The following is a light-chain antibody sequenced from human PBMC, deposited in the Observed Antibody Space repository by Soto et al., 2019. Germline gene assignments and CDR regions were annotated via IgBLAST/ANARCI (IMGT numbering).Light chain of an antibody. V-gene: IGKV3-20*01. CDR2: GAS. Sequence: EIVLTQSPGTLSLSPGERAILSCRASQSVSSSSLAWYQQRPGQAPRLLIYGASSRATGIPDRFSGSGSGTDFTLTISRLEPEDFAVYYCQQYGSSPPMYTFGQGTKLEIK. J-gene: IGKJ2*01. CDR3: QQYGSSPPMYT. CDR1: QSVSSSS.